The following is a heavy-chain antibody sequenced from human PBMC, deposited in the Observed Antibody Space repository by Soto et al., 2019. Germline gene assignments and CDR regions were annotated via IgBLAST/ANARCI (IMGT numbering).Heavy chain of an antibody. V-gene: IGHV2-5*02. CDR3: APRLPHSGLGRERGNWFDP. J-gene: IGHJ5*02. D-gene: IGHD3-16*01. CDR1: GFSLSTTGVG. CDR2: IYWDDDK. Sequence: QITLKESGPTLVRPTQTLTLTCTFSGFSLSTTGVGVGWIRQPPGKALEWLALIYWDDDKRYSPSLKSRITLTKDTSKNEVILTMTHMDPVDTARYYCAPRLPHSGLGRERGNWFDPWGQGTLVTVSS.